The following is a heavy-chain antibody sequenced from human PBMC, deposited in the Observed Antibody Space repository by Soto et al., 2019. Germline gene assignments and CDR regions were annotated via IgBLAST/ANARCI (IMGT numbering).Heavy chain of an antibody. CDR2: ISYSGST. Sequence: LETLSLTCTVSGGSLTRNNYNLGWIRQPPGKGLEWIGTISYSGSTFQNPSLKSRLTISVDTSKNQFSLRLSSVTAADSAVYYCARRFVLADEYYFDFWGRGTLVTVSS. V-gene: IGHV4-39*01. D-gene: IGHD3-3*02. CDR3: ARRFVLADEYYFDF. CDR1: GGSLTRNNYN. J-gene: IGHJ4*02.